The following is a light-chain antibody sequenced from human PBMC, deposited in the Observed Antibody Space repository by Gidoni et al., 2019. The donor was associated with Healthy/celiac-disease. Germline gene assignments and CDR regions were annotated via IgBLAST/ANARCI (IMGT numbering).Light chain of an antibody. J-gene: IGKJ3*01. CDR2: AAS. CDR3: QQYYSSIFT. Sequence: AIRMTQSPSSFSASTGDRVTITCRASQGISSYLAWYQQKPGKAPKLLIYAASTLQSGVPSRFSGSGSGTDFTLTISCLQSEEFATYYCQQYYSSIFTFXPXTKVDIK. CDR1: QGISSY. V-gene: IGKV1-8*01.